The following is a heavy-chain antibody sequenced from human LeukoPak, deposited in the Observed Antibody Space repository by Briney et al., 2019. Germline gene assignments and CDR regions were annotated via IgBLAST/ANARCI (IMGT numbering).Heavy chain of an antibody. J-gene: IGHJ6*02. CDR2: INSDGSST. CDR3: AREGVWRQQLVDYYYGMDV. CDR1: GFTFSSYW. Sequence: GSPRLSCAASGFTFSSYWMYWVRQAPGKGLVWVSRINSDGSSTSYADSVKGRFTISRDNAKNTLYLQMNSLRAEDTAAYYCAREGVWRQQLVDYYYGMDVWGQGTTVTVSS. D-gene: IGHD6-13*01. V-gene: IGHV3-74*01.